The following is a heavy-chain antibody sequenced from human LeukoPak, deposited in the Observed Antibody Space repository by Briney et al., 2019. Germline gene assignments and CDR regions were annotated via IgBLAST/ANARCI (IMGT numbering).Heavy chain of an antibody. CDR2: ISTNGGRT. CDR1: GFTFNTYA. V-gene: IGHV3-23*01. D-gene: IGHD6-19*01. J-gene: IGHJ4*02. Sequence: PGGSLRLSYAASGFTFNTYAVNWVRQAPGKGLEWVSAISTNGGRTYYADSVKGRFTISRDNSKNTLYLQMNGLRGEDTAVYYCAKDRSGYSSGDFDYWGQGTLVTVSS. CDR3: AKDRSGYSSGDFDY.